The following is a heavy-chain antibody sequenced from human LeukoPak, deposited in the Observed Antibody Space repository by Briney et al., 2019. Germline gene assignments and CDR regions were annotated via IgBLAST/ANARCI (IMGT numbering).Heavy chain of an antibody. Sequence: PGGSRDPPLASSGSSYSGFRRNGVGQAPGQGLRGASCIIGGSGYIYEADSVKGRFTISRDNAKNSLYLQMNSLRAEDTAVYYCARGKDKWRVEGENWFDPWGQGTLVTVSS. J-gene: IGHJ5*02. D-gene: IGHD3-16*01. CDR3: ARGKDKWRVEGENWFDP. V-gene: IGHV3-21*01. CDR2: IIGGSGYI. CDR1: GSSYSGFR.